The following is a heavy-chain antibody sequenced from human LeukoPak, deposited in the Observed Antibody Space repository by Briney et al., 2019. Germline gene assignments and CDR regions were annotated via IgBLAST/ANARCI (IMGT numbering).Heavy chain of an antibody. V-gene: IGHV3-23*01. D-gene: IGHD6-13*01. Sequence: GGSLRLSCAASGFTFSSYAMSWFRQAPGKGLEWVSAISGSGGSTYYADSVKGRFTISRDNSKNTLYLQMNSLRAEDTAVYYCAKSWDKGHSSSWLNTFDYWGQGTLVTVSS. CDR2: ISGSGGST. CDR3: AKSWDKGHSSSWLNTFDY. J-gene: IGHJ4*02. CDR1: GFTFSSYA.